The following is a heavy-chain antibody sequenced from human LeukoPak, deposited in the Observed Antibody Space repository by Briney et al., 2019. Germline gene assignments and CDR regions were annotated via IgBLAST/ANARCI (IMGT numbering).Heavy chain of an antibody. Sequence: SETLSLTCAVYGGSISSYYWSWIRQPPGKGLEWIGYIYYSGSTNYNPSLKSRVTISVDTSKNQFSLKLSSVTAADTAVYYCARGYDSSGYDNWFDPWGQGTLVTVSS. CDR2: IYYSGST. D-gene: IGHD3-22*01. CDR1: GGSISSYY. CDR3: ARGYDSSGYDNWFDP. J-gene: IGHJ5*02. V-gene: IGHV4-59*01.